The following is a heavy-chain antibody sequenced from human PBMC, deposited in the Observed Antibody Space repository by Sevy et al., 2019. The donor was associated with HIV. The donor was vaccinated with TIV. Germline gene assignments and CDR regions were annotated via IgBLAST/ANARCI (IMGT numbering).Heavy chain of an antibody. CDR2: VSARNGDT. CDR3: ARAYCSGGRCYSLAY. Sequence: ASVKVSCKASGYTFNTYRISWVRQAPGQGLELMGWVSARNGDTNYAQKFQGRVTMITDISTSTAYMDLMSLRSDDTAIYYCARAYCSGGRCYSLAYWGQGTLVTVSS. CDR1: GYTFNTYR. D-gene: IGHD2-15*01. V-gene: IGHV1-18*01. J-gene: IGHJ4*02.